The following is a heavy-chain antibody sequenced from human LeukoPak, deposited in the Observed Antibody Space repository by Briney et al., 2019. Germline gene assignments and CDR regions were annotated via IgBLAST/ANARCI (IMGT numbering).Heavy chain of an antibody. CDR1: GYTFTSYA. D-gene: IGHD1-7*01. Sequence: ASVKVSCKASGYTFTSYAMHWVRQAPGQRLEWMGWINAGNGNTKYSQEFQGRVTITRDTSASTAYMELSSLRSEDMAVYYCARGITGTYNLDYWGQGTLVTVSS. CDR3: ARGITGTYNLDY. CDR2: INAGNGNT. J-gene: IGHJ4*02. V-gene: IGHV1-3*03.